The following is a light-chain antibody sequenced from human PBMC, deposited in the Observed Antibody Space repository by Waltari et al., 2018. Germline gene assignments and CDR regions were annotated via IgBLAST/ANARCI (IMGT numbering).Light chain of an antibody. V-gene: IGLV8-61*01. CDR3: LLFMGSAIWV. Sequence: QPVVTQEPSFSVSPGRTVTPTCGLVSGSVSTSNHPSWYQQTPGQAPRTLIYSTNTRSSGVPDRFSGSILGNKAALTITGAQADDESHYYCLLFMGSAIWVFGGGTKLTVV. CDR2: STN. J-gene: IGLJ3*02. CDR1: SGSVSTSNH.